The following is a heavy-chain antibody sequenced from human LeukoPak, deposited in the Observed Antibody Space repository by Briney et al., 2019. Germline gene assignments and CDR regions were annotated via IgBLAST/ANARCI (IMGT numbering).Heavy chain of an antibody. CDR3: ARGPIRSQGYCTNGVCPMSPRYFDWLGGFDY. D-gene: IGHD2-8*01. V-gene: IGHV1-69*05. Sequence: ASVKVSCKAYGGTFSSYAISWVRQAPGQGLEWMGGIIPIFGTANYAQKFQGRVTITTDESTSTAYMELSSLRSEDTAVYYCARGPIRSQGYCTNGVCPMSPRYFDWLGGFDYWGQGTLVTVSS. J-gene: IGHJ4*02. CDR2: IIPIFGTA. CDR1: GGTFSSYA.